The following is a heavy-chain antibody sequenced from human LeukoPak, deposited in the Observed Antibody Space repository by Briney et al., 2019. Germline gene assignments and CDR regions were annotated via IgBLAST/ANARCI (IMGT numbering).Heavy chain of an antibody. D-gene: IGHD1-1*01. CDR3: AKDLVNEGCLGY. CDR2: ISYDGSNK. Sequence: GRSLRLSCAASGFTFSSYGMHWVRQAPGKGLGWVAVISYDGSNKYYADSVKGRFTISRDNSKNTLYLQMNSLRAEDTAVYYCAKDLVNEGCLGYWGQGTLVTVSS. V-gene: IGHV3-30*18. J-gene: IGHJ4*02. CDR1: GFTFSSYG.